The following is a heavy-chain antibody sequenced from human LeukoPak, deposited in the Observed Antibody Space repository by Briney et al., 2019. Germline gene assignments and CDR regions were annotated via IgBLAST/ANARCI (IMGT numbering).Heavy chain of an antibody. D-gene: IGHD1-1*01. CDR2: ISSSSSTI. V-gene: IGHV3-48*01. J-gene: IGHJ4*02. CDR3: ARGTLELDY. Sequence: KSGGSLRLSCAASGFTFSSYSMNWVRQAPGKGLEWVSYISSSSSTIYYADSVKGRFTISRDNSKNMFFLEMNSLRTEDTALYYCARGTLELDYWGQGTLVIVSS. CDR1: GFTFSSYS.